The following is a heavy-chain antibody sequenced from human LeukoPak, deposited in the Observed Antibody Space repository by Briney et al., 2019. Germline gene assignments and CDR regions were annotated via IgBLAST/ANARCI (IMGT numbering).Heavy chain of an antibody. Sequence: GGSLRLSCAGSGFTFSTYWMSWVRQAPGKGLEWVANIKQDGSEKYYVDTVKGRFTISRDNAKNSLYLQMNSLRAEDTAVYYCARGGVRQNYGAFDIWGQGTMVTVSS. D-gene: IGHD3-10*01. J-gene: IGHJ3*02. CDR1: GFTFSTYW. V-gene: IGHV3-7*01. CDR3: ARGGVRQNYGAFDI. CDR2: IKQDGSEK.